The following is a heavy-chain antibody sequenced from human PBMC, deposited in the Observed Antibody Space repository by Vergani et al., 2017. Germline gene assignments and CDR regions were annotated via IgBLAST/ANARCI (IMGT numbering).Heavy chain of an antibody. J-gene: IGHJ4*02. Sequence: EVQLVESGGGLVKPGGYLRLSCAASGFTFSSYSMIWVRQAPGKGLEWVSSISSSSSYIYYADSVKGRFTISRDNAKNSLYLQMNSLRAEDTAVYYCAREPSCSGGSCSSLDYWGQGTLVTGSS. CDR3: AREPSCSGGSCSSLDY. D-gene: IGHD2-15*01. CDR2: ISSSSSYI. V-gene: IGHV3-21*01. CDR1: GFTFSSYS.